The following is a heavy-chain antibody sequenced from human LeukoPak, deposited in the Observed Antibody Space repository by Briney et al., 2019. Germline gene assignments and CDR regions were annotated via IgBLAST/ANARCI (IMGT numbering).Heavy chain of an antibody. CDR3: ARAHPDY. J-gene: IGHJ4*02. CDR1: GYSISSDYY. V-gene: IGHV4-38-2*02. CDR2: FYHSGST. Sequence: SETLSLTCTVSGYSISSDYYWGWIRQPPGKGLEWIGSFYHSGSTYCNPSLKSRVTISEDTSKNQFSLTLSSVTAADTAVYYCARAHPDYWGQGTLVTVSS.